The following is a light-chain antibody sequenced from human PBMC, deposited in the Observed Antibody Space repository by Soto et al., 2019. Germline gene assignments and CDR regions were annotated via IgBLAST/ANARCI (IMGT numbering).Light chain of an antibody. V-gene: IGLV2-11*01. CDR2: DIS. Sequence: QSALTQPRSVSGSPGQSVTISCTGTTYDVGDYKYVSWYRQHPGKAPKLMTYDISERPSGVPDRFSGSKSGNTASLTISGLQAEDEADYYCCSYAGSYSYVFGTGTKLTVL. CDR1: TYDVGDYKY. CDR3: CSYAGSYSYV. J-gene: IGLJ1*01.